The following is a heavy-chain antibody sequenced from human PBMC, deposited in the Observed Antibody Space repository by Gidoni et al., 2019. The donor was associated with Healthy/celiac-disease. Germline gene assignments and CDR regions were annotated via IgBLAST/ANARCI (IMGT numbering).Heavy chain of an antibody. J-gene: IGHJ5*01. CDR1: GYSISSGYY. D-gene: IGHD2-8*02. Sequence: QVQLQESGPGLVKPSETLSLTCAVSGYSISSGYYCGWIRQPPGKGLEWIGSIYHSGSTYYNPSLKSRVTISVDTSKNQFSLKLSSVTAADTAVYYCARGKLCTGGVCYTVQSFWFDPWGQGTLVTVSS. CDR3: ARGKLCTGGVCYTVQSFWFDP. V-gene: IGHV4-38-2*01. CDR2: IYHSGST.